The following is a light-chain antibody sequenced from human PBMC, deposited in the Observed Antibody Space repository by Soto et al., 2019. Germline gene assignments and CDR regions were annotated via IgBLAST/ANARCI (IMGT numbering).Light chain of an antibody. CDR3: RSRDRSLNSWV. V-gene: IGLV1-40*01. CDR2: GDT. J-gene: IGLJ3*02. Sequence: QSVLTQPPSMSGAPGQRVTITCTGSSSNIGAGYDVHWYQLLPGTAPKLLIYGDTNRPSGVPDRFSGSKSGTSASLAITGRREEDEDDHYCRSRDRSLNSWVFGGGTKLTVL. CDR1: SSNIGAGYD.